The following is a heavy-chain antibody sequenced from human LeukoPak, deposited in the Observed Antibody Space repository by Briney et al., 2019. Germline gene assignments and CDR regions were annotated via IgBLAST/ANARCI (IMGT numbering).Heavy chain of an antibody. V-gene: IGHV4-39*07. CDR2: FYDSGNT. CDR3: ARGPTVTTRGFQH. J-gene: IGHJ1*01. D-gene: IGHD4-17*01. CDR1: GGSISSSSYY. Sequence: SETLSLTCIVSGGSISSSSYYWDWIRQAPGEGLEWIGNFYDSGNTRYNPSLKSRVTISVDTSKNQFSLKLSSVTAADTAVYYCARGPTVTTRGFQHWGQGTLVTVSS.